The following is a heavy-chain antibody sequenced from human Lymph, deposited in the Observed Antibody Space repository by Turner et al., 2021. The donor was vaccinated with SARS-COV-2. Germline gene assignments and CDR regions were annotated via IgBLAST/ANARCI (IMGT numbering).Heavy chain of an antibody. D-gene: IGHD4-17*01. V-gene: IGHV3-53*01. CDR3: ARVLPYGDYFDF. Sequence: EVQLVESGGGLIQPGGSLRLSCAASEFTVSSNYMSWVRQAPGKGLEWVSLIYSGGSTFYADSVEGRFTISRDNSKNTLYLQMNSLRADDTAVYYCARVLPYGDYFDFWGQGTLVTVSS. CDR2: IYSGGST. J-gene: IGHJ4*01. CDR1: EFTVSSNY.